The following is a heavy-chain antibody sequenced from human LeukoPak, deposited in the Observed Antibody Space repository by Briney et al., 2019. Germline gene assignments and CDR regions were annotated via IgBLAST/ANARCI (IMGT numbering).Heavy chain of an antibody. J-gene: IGHJ4*02. CDR3: ARVSTAVSLAIDY. V-gene: IGHV3-74*01. D-gene: IGHD6-13*01. CDR2: INNDGSST. Sequence: PGGSLRLSCAASGFTFSSYWMHWVRQAPGKGLVWVSRINNDGSSTTYADSVKGRFTISRDNAKNSLYLQMNSLRAEDTAVYYCARVSTAVSLAIDYWGQGTLVTVST. CDR1: GFTFSSYW.